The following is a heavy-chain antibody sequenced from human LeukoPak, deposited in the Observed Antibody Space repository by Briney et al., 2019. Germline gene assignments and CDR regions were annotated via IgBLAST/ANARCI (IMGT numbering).Heavy chain of an antibody. Sequence: ASVKVSCKASGYTFTGYYMHWVRQAPGQRLEWMGWIKPNSGGTNYAQKFQGKVTMTRDTSISTAYMELSRLRSDDTAVYYCARDQDSSMYYYYYMDVWGKGTTVTVSS. V-gene: IGHV1-2*02. D-gene: IGHD4-11*01. CDR2: IKPNSGGT. CDR1: GYTFTGYY. J-gene: IGHJ6*03. CDR3: ARDQDSSMYYYYYMDV.